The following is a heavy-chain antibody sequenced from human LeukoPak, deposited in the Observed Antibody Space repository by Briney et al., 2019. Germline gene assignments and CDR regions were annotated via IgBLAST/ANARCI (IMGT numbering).Heavy chain of an antibody. CDR1: GFTFSSYG. CDR2: IRYDGSNK. J-gene: IGHJ4*02. D-gene: IGHD6-19*01. V-gene: IGHV3-30*02. Sequence: GGSLRLSCAASGFTFSSYGMHWVRQAPGKGLEWVAFIRYDGSNKYYADSVKGRFTISRDNSKNTLYLQMNSLRAEDMAVYYCAKDAVAHGYDNDYWGQGTLVTVSS. CDR3: AKDAVAHGYDNDY.